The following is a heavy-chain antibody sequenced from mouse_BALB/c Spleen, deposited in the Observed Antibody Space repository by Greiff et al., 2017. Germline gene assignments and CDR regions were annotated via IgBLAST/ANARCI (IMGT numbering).Heavy chain of an antibody. CDR2: IDPENGDT. J-gene: IGHJ3*01. V-gene: IGHV14-4*02. D-gene: IGHD1-1*01. CDR1: GFNIKDYY. CDR3: NGITTVVDGFAY. Sequence: VQLKQSGAELVRSGASVKLSCTASGFNIKDYYMHWVKQRPEQGLEWIGWIDPENGDTEYAPKFQGKATMTADTSSNTAYLQLSSLTSEDTAVYYCNGITTVVDGFAYWGQGTLVTVSA.